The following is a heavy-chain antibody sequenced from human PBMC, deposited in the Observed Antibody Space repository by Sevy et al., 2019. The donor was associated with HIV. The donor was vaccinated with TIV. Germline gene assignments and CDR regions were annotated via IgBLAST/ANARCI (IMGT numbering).Heavy chain of an antibody. CDR3: ARGGGKGSIDY. D-gene: IGHD2-15*01. Sequence: GGSLRLSCAASGFTFSSYSMNWVRQAPGKGLEWVSSISSSSSYIYYADSVKGRFTISRDNAKNSLYLQMNSLRAEDMAVYYCARGGGKGSIDYWGQGTLVTVSS. CDR1: GFTFSSYS. J-gene: IGHJ4*02. V-gene: IGHV3-21*01. CDR2: ISSSSSYI.